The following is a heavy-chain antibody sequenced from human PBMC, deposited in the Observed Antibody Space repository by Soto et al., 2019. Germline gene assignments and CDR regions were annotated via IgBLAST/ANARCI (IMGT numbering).Heavy chain of an antibody. D-gene: IGHD5-18*01. J-gene: IGHJ4*02. Sequence: EVQLVESGGGLVQPGGSLRLSCAASGFNFRTYWMSWVRQAPGKGLEWVANIKEDGSDKYYVDSVKGRLTVARDNAKNLVYLQLNSLRAEDTAVYYCEREGFSYGPKGAVFDHGGQGSMVTVSS. CDR2: IKEDGSDK. V-gene: IGHV3-7*03. CDR1: GFNFRTYW. CDR3: EREGFSYGPKGAVFDH.